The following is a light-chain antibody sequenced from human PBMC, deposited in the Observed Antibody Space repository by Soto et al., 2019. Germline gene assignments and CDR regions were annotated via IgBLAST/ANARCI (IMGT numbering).Light chain of an antibody. Sequence: QLVLTQSPSASASLGASVKVTCTLISWHSNYAIAWHQQQSEKGPRYLMKLNSDGSHSKGDGIPDRFSGSSSGAERYLTISSLQSEDEADYYCQTWGSGIVVFGGGTKLTVL. CDR3: QTWGSGIVV. J-gene: IGLJ2*01. V-gene: IGLV4-69*01. CDR2: LNSDGSH. CDR1: SWHSNYA.